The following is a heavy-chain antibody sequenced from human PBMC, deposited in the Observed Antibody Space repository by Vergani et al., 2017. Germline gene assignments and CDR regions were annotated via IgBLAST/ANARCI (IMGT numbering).Heavy chain of an antibody. J-gene: IGHJ6*02. CDR2: ISGSGGST. CDR3: AKANPRNSGYDYLYYYHAMDV. CDR1: GFTFNHYA. Sequence: VQLVESAGGVVQPGGSLRLSCAASGFTFNHYAMNWVRQAPGKELEWVSGISGSGGSTYYAGSVKGRFTISRDSSKNTLYLQMNSLSAGDTAVYYCAKANPRNSGYDYLYYYHAMDVWGQGTTVTVSS. D-gene: IGHD5-12*01. V-gene: IGHV3-23*04.